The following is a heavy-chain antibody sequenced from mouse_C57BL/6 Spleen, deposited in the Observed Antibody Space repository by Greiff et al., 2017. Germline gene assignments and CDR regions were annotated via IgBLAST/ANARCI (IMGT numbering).Heavy chain of an antibody. V-gene: IGHV1-64*01. Sequence: VQLQQPGAELVKPGASVKLSCKASGYTFTSYWMHWVKQRPGQGLEWIGMIHPNSGSTNYNEKFKSKATLTVDKSSSTAYMQLSSLTSEDSAVYYCARNDDGYYVFDDWGQGTTLTVSS. CDR2: IHPNSGST. CDR1: GYTFTSYW. J-gene: IGHJ2*01. D-gene: IGHD2-3*01. CDR3: ARNDDGYYVFDD.